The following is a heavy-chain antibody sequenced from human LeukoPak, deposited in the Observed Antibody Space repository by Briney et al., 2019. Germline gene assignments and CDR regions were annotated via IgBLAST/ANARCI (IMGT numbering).Heavy chain of an antibody. V-gene: IGHV4-34*01. CDR1: GGSFSGYY. J-gene: IGHJ6*02. CDR2: INHSGST. Sequence: SETLSLTCAVYGGSFSGYYWSWIRQPPGKGLEWIGEINHSGSTNYNPSLKSRVTISVDTSKNQFSLKLSSVTAADTAVYYCARGAYLNYYYYYGMDVWGQGTTVTVSS. CDR3: ARGAYLNYYYYYGMDV.